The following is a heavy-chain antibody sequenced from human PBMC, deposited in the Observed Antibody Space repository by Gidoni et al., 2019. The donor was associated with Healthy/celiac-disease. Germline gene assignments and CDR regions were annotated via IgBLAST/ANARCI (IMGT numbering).Heavy chain of an antibody. D-gene: IGHD4-17*01. CDR2: IWYDKINK. V-gene: IGHV3-33*01. CDR1: GFIFSIHG. CDR3: ATAKGDYGGNSYAFDI. J-gene: IGHJ3*02. Sequence: QVQLVESGGGVVQPGRSLRLSCAASGFIFSIHGMHWVRQAPGKGLEWVAVIWYDKINKYYADSVKGRFTISRDNSKNTLYLQMNSLRAEDTAVYYCATAKGDYGGNSYAFDIWGQGTMVTVSS.